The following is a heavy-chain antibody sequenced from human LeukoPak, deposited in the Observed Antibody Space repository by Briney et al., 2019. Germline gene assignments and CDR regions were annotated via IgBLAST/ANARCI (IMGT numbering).Heavy chain of an antibody. CDR3: ARNLVRGVGPSPFDP. V-gene: IGHV4-38-2*02. J-gene: IGHJ5*02. D-gene: IGHD3-10*01. CDR2: IYHSGST. CDR1: GYSISSGYY. Sequence: SETLSLTCTVSGYSISSGYYWGWIRQPPGKGLEWIGSIYHSGSTYYNPSLKSRVTISVDTSKNQFSLKLSSVTAADTAVYYCARNLVRGVGPSPFDPWGQGTLVTVSS.